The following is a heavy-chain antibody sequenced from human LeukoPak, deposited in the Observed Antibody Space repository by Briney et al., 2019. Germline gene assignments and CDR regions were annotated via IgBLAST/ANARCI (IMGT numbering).Heavy chain of an antibody. J-gene: IGHJ4*02. D-gene: IGHD2-2*01. CDR1: GFTFSSYS. CDR2: ISSSSSYI. V-gene: IGHV3-21*01. CDR3: ARGPQTYQLLALPFDY. Sequence: GGSLRLSCAASGFTFSSYSMNWVRQAPGKGLEWVSSISSSSSYIYYADSVKGRFTISRDNAKNTVFLQMNSLRAEDTAVYYCARGPQTYQLLALPFDYWGQGALVTVSS.